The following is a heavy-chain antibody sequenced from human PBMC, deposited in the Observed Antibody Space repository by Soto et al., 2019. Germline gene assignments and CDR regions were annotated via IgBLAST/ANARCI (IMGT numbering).Heavy chain of an antibody. D-gene: IGHD2-15*01. CDR1: GFNFSTYT. CDR3: ARDRCSGGSFYRTYAFDM. Sequence: EAQLVESGGGLGKPGGSLRASCAASGFNFSTYTMNWVRQAPGKGLEWVSSISGNNVYLYYADSVKGRFSISRDNAKNSLTMPMNSLRAEDTAIYYCARDRCSGGSFYRTYAFDMWGQGTLVTVSS. CDR2: ISGNNVYL. J-gene: IGHJ3*02. V-gene: IGHV3-21*01.